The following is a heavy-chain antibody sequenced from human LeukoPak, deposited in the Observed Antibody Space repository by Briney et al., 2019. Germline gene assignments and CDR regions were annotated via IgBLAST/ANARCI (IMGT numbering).Heavy chain of an antibody. J-gene: IGHJ4*02. Sequence: SETLSLTRAVYGGSFSGYYWSWIRQPPGKGLEWIGEINHSGSTNYSPSLKSRVTISVDTSKNQFSLKLSSVTAADTAVYYCARPSGGEYGRRLWYFGYWGQGTLVTVSS. D-gene: IGHD3-16*01. CDR1: GGSFSGYY. V-gene: IGHV4-34*01. CDR2: INHSGST. CDR3: ARPSGGEYGRRLWYFGY.